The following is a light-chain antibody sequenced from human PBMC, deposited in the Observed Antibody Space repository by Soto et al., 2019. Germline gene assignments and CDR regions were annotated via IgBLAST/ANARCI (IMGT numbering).Light chain of an antibody. CDR2: QTS. Sequence: EIVMTQSPATLSVSPGERATLPCRASQSVSSNLAWYQQKPGQAPRLLIYQTSIRAAGIPARFSASGTGTDFTLTISDVQPEDFAVYYCHQRQSWPRTFGQGTTVDIK. J-gene: IGKJ1*01. CDR3: HQRQSWPRT. V-gene: IGKV3D-15*03. CDR1: QSVSSN.